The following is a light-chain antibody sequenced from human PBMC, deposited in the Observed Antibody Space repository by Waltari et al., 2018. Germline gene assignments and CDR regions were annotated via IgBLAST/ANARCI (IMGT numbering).Light chain of an antibody. CDR2: QDT. CDR1: ILGNKN. CDR3: QALGTAAWV. J-gene: IGLJ3*02. V-gene: IGLV3-1*01. Sequence: SHELTHPPSVSVSLGQTSGVTCSGDILGNKNVSCYQQNTGQSPLLVVYQDTKLPSGIPERVSGSKSGNTATLTIGGTQAMDEATYYCQALGTAAWVFGGGTKLTVL.